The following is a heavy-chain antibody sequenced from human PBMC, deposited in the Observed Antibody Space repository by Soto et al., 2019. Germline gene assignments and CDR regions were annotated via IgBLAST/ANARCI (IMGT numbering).Heavy chain of an antibody. Sequence: EVQLVESGGGLVKPGGSLRLSCTVSGFTFSNAWMTWVRQAPGKGLEWVGRIKSKTDDGTTDYAAPVKGRFTISRDDSRNTLYLQMNSLQTEDTAVYYCTTDSSSWAYYYYYGMDVWGQGTTVTVSS. V-gene: IGHV3-15*01. CDR1: GFTFSNAW. J-gene: IGHJ6*02. CDR3: TTDSSSWAYYYYYGMDV. D-gene: IGHD2-2*01. CDR2: IKSKTDDGTT.